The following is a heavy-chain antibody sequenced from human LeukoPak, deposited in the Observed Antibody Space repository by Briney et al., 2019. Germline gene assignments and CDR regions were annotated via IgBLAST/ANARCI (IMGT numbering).Heavy chain of an antibody. V-gene: IGHV3-30*03. Sequence: PGGSLRLSCAASGFTFSNYAMHWVRQAPGKGLEWVAVISYDGSSEYCADSVKGRYTISRGNSKMMYLQMNSLRTDDTAVYYCAREGYYYDSSGYSYYFDSWAREPWSPSPQ. CDR1: GFTFSNYA. D-gene: IGHD3-22*01. CDR2: ISYDGSSE. J-gene: IGHJ4*02. CDR3: AREGYYYDSSGYSYYFDS.